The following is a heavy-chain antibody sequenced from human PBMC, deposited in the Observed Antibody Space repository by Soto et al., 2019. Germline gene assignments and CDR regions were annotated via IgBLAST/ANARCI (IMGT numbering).Heavy chain of an antibody. Sequence: GASVKVSCTVSGFTLSDSVVEGVRQARGQGLEWIGWIVAGSGNTNYAQKFQERVTITRDMSTSTAYMVLSSLRSDDTAVYYCAAGRTGGSYHGMDVWGQGTTVSVS. D-gene: IGHD2-2*01. J-gene: IGHJ6*02. CDR3: AAGRTGGSYHGMDV. CDR1: GFTLSDSV. V-gene: IGHV1-58*01. CDR2: IVAGSGNT.